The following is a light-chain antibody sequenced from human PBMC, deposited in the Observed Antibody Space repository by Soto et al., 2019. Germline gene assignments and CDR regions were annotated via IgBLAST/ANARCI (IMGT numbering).Light chain of an antibody. Sequence: DIQVTQSPSSLSASVGDRVTITCRASQSISRHLNWYQQKPGKAPKLLINIASSLQSGVPSRFSGSGSGTDFILTISSLQPEDFATYYCQQSYSTPPTFGQGTKVDIK. CDR3: QQSYSTPPT. J-gene: IGKJ1*01. CDR1: QSISRH. CDR2: IAS. V-gene: IGKV1-39*01.